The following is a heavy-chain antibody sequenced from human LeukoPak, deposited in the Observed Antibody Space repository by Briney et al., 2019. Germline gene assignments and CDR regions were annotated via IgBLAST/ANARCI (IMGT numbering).Heavy chain of an antibody. J-gene: IGHJ4*02. CDR3: ARGQGDTAMVTVGYGY. D-gene: IGHD5-18*01. V-gene: IGHV4-34*01. Sequence: SETLSLTCAVYGGSFSGYYWSWIRQPPGKGLEWIGEINHSGSTNYNPSLKSRVTISVDTSKNQFPLKLSSVTAADTAVYYCARGQGDTAMVTVGYGYWGQGTLVTVSS. CDR1: GGSFSGYY. CDR2: INHSGST.